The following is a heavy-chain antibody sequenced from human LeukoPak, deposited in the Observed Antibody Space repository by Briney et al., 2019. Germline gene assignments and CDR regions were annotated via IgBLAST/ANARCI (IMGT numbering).Heavy chain of an antibody. CDR1: GYTFTSYY. CDR2: INPSGGST. D-gene: IGHD3-10*01. CDR3: ARNSGNYAFDI. V-gene: IGHV1-46*04. Sequence: GASVKVSCKASGYTFTSYYMHWVRQAPGQRGEWMGIINPSGGSTTYEQKLQGRVTMTRDTSTSTVYMELSSLRSEDTAVYHCARNSGNYAFDIWGQGTMVTVAS. J-gene: IGHJ3*02.